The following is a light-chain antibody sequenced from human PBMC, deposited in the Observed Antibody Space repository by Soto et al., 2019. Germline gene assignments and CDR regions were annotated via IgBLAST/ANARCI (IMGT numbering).Light chain of an antibody. V-gene: IGKV1-39*01. CDR1: QSINNF. J-gene: IGKJ1*01. CDR3: QQSYSIPWT. Sequence: DIQMTQSPSSLSASVEDRVTITCRASQSINNFLNWYQKKSGKAPKLLIYAASSLQSGVPSRFSGSGSGTDFTLTISSPQPEDSATYYCQQSYSIPWTFGQGTKVDIK. CDR2: AAS.